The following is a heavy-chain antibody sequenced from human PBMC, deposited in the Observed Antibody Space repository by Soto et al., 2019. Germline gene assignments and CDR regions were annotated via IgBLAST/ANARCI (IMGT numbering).Heavy chain of an antibody. V-gene: IGHV4-34*01. CDR3: ARGNQSLSHIVVVIMDY. CDR1: GGSFSGYY. D-gene: IGHD2-21*01. CDR2: INHSGST. Sequence: PSETLSLTCAVYGGSFSGYYWSWIRQPPGKGLEWIGEINHSGSTNYNPSLKSRVTISVDTSKNQFSLKLSSVTAADTAVYYCARGNQSLSHIVVVIMDYWGQGTLVTVSS. J-gene: IGHJ4*02.